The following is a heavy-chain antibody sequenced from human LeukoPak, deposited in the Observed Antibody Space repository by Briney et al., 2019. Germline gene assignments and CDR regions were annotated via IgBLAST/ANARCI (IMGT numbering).Heavy chain of an antibody. CDR2: IYDSGNT. J-gene: IGHJ4*02. CDR3: ARHRSEDCSSISCYARALGY. V-gene: IGHV4-39*01. Sequence: SETLSLTCTVPGGSMSISTYYWGWIRQPPRKGLEWIGSIYDSGNTYYNPSLKSRVTIPVDTSKNQFSLKLSSVTAADTAVYYCARHRSEDCSSISCYARALGYWGQGTLVTVSS. CDR1: GGSMSISTYY. D-gene: IGHD2-2*01.